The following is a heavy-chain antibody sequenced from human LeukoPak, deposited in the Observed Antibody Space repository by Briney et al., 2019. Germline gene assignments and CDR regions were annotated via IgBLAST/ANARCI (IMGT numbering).Heavy chain of an antibody. CDR2: INQDGSEE. J-gene: IGHJ4*02. CDR3: VRDGGVSGYDLLDY. D-gene: IGHD5-12*01. CDR1: GFTFRNYW. V-gene: IGHV3-7*01. Sequence: GGSLRLSCAASGFTFRNYWMTWVRQAPGKGLEWVANINQDGSEEHYMDSAKARFTISRDNAKNSLSLQMNSLRAEDTAVYYCVRDGGVSGYDLLDYWGQGTLVTVSS.